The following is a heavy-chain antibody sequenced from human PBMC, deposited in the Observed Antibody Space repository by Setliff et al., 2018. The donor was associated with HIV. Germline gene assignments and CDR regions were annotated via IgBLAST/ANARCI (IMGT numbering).Heavy chain of an antibody. CDR2: IYYSGST. J-gene: IGHJ4*02. V-gene: IGHV4-61*05. CDR1: GGSISSSSSY. CDR3: ARESYFYYFDY. D-gene: IGHD3-10*01. Sequence: PSETLSLTCTVSGGSISSSSSYWGWIRQPPGKGLEWIGYIYYSGSTNYNPSLKSRVTISVDTSKNQFSLRLSSVTAADAAVYYCARESYFYYFDYWGQGTLVTVSS.